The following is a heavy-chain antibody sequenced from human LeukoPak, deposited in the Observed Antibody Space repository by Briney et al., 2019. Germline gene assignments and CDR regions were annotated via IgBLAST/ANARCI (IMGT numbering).Heavy chain of an antibody. V-gene: IGHV1-69*05. D-gene: IGHD1-14*01. CDR1: GGTFSSYA. J-gene: IGHJ6*03. Sequence: RASVKVSCKASGGTFSSYAISWVRQAPGQGLEWMGRIIPIFGTANYAQKFQGRVTITTDESTSTAYMELSSLRSEDTAVYYCASLALRSYYYYMDVWGKGTTVTVSS. CDR2: IIPIFGTA. CDR3: ASLALRSYYYYMDV.